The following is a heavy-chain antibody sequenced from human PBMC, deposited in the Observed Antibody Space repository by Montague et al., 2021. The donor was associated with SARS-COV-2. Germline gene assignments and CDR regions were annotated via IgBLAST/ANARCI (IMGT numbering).Heavy chain of an antibody. D-gene: IGHD6-19*01. Sequence: CAISGDSVSSNSAAWNWIRQSPSRGLEWLGRTYYRSKWYNDYAVSVKSRITINPDTSKNQFSLQLSSVTPEDTAVYYCARGDEEQWLVHYYYYGMDVWGQGTTVTVSS. J-gene: IGHJ6*02. CDR2: TYYRSKWYN. V-gene: IGHV6-1*01. CDR3: ARGDEEQWLVHYYYYGMDV. CDR1: GDSVSSNSAA.